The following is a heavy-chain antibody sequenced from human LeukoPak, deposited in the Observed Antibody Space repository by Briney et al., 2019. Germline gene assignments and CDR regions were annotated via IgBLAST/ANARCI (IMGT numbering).Heavy chain of an antibody. CDR1: GGSISSSSYY. V-gene: IGHV4-39*01. D-gene: IGHD3-22*01. CDR2: IYYSGST. Sequence: SETLSLTCTVSGGSISSSSYYWGWIRQPPGKGLEWIGSIYYSGSTYYNPSLKSRVTISVDTSKNQFSLKLSSVTAADTAVYYCARRLPPGSFYDSSGYPDSNFDYWGQGTLVTVSS. J-gene: IGHJ4*02. CDR3: ARRLPPGSFYDSSGYPDSNFDY.